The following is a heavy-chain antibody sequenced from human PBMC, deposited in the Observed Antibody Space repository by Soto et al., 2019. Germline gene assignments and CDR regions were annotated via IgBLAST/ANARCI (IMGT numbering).Heavy chain of an antibody. J-gene: IGHJ4*02. D-gene: IGHD3-22*01. CDR3: AREAGTLYYYDSSGYYRRDFDY. Sequence: QVQLVQSGAEVKKPGASVKVSCKASGYTFTSYGISWVRQAPGQGLEWMGWISAYNGNTNYAQKLQGRVTMTTDTSMSTVYMELRSLRSDDTAVYYCAREAGTLYYYDSSGYYRRDFDYWGQGTLVTVSS. V-gene: IGHV1-18*01. CDR1: GYTFTSYG. CDR2: ISAYNGNT.